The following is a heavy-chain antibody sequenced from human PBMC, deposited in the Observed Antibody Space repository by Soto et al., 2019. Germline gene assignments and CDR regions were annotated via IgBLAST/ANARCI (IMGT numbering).Heavy chain of an antibody. V-gene: IGHV4-39*01. Sequence: KTSETLSLTCTVSGGSISSSSYYWGWIRQPPGKGLEWIGSIYYSGSTYYNPSLKSRVTISVDTSKNQFSLKLSSVTAADTAVYYCARQFLWELRPDAFDIWGQGTMVTV. CDR1: GGSISSSSYY. J-gene: IGHJ3*02. D-gene: IGHD1-26*01. CDR2: IYYSGST. CDR3: ARQFLWELRPDAFDI.